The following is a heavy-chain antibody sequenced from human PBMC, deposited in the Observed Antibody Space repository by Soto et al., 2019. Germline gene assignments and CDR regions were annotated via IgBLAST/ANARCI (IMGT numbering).Heavy chain of an antibody. V-gene: IGHV3-7*03. CDR2: IKQDGSEK. CDR1: GFTFSSYW. D-gene: IGHD2-2*01. CDR3: ARDRRYCSSTSCPPQGAFDI. J-gene: IGHJ3*02. Sequence: GSLRLSCAASGFTFSSYWMSWVRQAPGKGLEWVANIKQDGSEKYYVDSVKGRFTISRDNAKNSLYLQMNSLRAEDTAVYYCARDRRYCSSTSCPPQGAFDIWGQGTMVTVSS.